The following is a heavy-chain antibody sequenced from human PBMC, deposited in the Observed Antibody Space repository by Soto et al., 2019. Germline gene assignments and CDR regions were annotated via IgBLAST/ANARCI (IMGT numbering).Heavy chain of an antibody. V-gene: IGHV1-8*01. D-gene: IGHD2-15*01. CDR1: GYSFTSYH. CDR3: ARGGKGRPIVYYYVMDV. CDR2: MNPNNADT. J-gene: IGHJ6*02. Sequence: ASVKVSCKASGYSFTSYHINWVRQAPGQGLEWMGWMNPNNADTGYAQKFQGRVTLTRSSSITTAYMELSSLKSEDTATYYCARGGKGRPIVYYYVMDVWGQGTPVTV.